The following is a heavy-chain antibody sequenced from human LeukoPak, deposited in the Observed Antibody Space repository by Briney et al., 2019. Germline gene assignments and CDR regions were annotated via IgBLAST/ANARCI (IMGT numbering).Heavy chain of an antibody. J-gene: IGHJ5*02. V-gene: IGHV4-61*01. CDR1: GGSISSSSYY. CDR3: ARDLRFLEWLSWFDP. D-gene: IGHD3-3*01. Sequence: SETLSLTCTVSGGSISSSSYYWGWIRQPPGKGLEWIGYIYYSGSTNYNPSLKSRVTISVDTSKNQFSLKLSSVTAADTAVYYCARDLRFLEWLSWFDPWGQGTLVTVSS. CDR2: IYYSGST.